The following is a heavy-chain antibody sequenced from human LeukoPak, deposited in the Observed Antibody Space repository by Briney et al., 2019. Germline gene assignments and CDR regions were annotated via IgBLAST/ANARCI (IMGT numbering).Heavy chain of an antibody. J-gene: IGHJ4*02. CDR1: GFTFSGSA. CDR3: ARDTGPGSSGWSAVFY. Sequence: GGSLRLSCAASGFTFSGSAMHWVRQAPGKGLEWVAVISHDGSNKYYADSVKGRFTISRDNSKNTLYLQMNSLRPEDTAVYYCARDTGPGSSGWSAVFYWGQGTLVTVSS. V-gene: IGHV3-30-3*01. CDR2: ISHDGSNK. D-gene: IGHD6-19*01.